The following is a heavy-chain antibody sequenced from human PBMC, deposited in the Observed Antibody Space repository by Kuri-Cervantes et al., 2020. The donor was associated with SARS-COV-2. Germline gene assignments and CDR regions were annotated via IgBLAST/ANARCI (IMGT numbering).Heavy chain of an antibody. V-gene: IGHV4-59*01. CDR1: GGSIRSYF. Sequence: SETLSLTCNVSGGSIRSYFRSWIRQAPGKGLEWIGCMYFNGRTNYNPSLKRRVSMSVDTSKSQFSLNLASMSAADTAVYYCAKGARGDMDAFDIWGLGTMVTVSS. J-gene: IGHJ3*02. D-gene: IGHD2-15*01. CDR2: MYFNGRT. CDR3: AKGARGDMDAFDI.